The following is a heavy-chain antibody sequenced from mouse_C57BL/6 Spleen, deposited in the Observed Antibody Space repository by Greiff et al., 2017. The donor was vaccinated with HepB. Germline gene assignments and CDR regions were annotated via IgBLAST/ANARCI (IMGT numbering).Heavy chain of an antibody. Sequence: QVQLQQSGPELVKPGASVKISCKASGYAFSSSWMNWVKQRPGKGLEWIGRIYPGDGDTNYNGKFKGKATLTADKSSSTAYMQLSSLTSEDSAVYCCARSWDLLYFDYWGQGTTLTVSS. J-gene: IGHJ2*01. CDR2: IYPGDGDT. CDR3: ARSWDLLYFDY. CDR1: GYAFSSSW. V-gene: IGHV1-82*01. D-gene: IGHD2-10*01.